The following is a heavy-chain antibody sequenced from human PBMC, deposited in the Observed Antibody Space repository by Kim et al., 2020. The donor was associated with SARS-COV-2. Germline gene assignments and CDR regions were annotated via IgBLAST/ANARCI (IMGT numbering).Heavy chain of an antibody. V-gene: IGHV2-5*02. CDR1: GFSLSTSGVG. Sequence: SGPTLVKPTQTLTLTCTFSGFSLSTSGVGVCWIRQPPGKALEWLALIYWDDDKRYSPSLKSRLTITKDTSKNQVVLTMTNMDPVDTATYYCAHTRQLADAFDIWGQGTMVTVSS. D-gene: IGHD6-13*01. J-gene: IGHJ3*02. CDR2: IYWDDDK. CDR3: AHTRQLADAFDI.